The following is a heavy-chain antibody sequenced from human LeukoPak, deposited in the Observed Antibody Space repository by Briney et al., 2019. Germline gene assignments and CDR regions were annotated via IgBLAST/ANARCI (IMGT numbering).Heavy chain of an antibody. Sequence: GGSLRLSCEASGLTFSSYAVTWVRQAPGKGLEWVSGITGSGDTTFYADSVRGRFTISRDNSKNTLYLQMHSLRAEDTAVYYCVKDYSTIPAAANPLFDYWGQGALVTVSS. CDR3: VKDYSTIPAAANPLFDY. J-gene: IGHJ4*02. CDR2: ITGSGDTT. V-gene: IGHV3-23*01. CDR1: GLTFSSYA. D-gene: IGHD6-13*01.